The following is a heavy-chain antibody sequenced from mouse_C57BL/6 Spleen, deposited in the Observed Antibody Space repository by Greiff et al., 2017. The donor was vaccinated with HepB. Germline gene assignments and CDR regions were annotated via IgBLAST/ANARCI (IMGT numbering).Heavy chain of an antibody. D-gene: IGHD1-1*01. V-gene: IGHV1-82*01. CDR1: GYAFSSSW. J-gene: IGHJ2*01. CDR3: ARVPITTVVAHFDY. Sequence: VQRVESGPELVKPGASVKISCKASGYAFSSSWMNWVKQRPGKGLEWIGRIYPGDGDTNYNGKFKGKATLTADKSSSTAYMQLSSLTSEDSAVYFCARVPITTVVAHFDYWGQGTTLTVSS. CDR2: IYPGDGDT.